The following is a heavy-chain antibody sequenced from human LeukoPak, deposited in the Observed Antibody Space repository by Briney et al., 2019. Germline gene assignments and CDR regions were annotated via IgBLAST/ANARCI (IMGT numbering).Heavy chain of an antibody. CDR2: IKSKTDGGTA. CDR3: TTSTDWISVVPGAP. D-gene: IGHD2-2*01. Sequence: GGSLRLSCAASGFTFSNAWMSWVRQAPGKGLEWVGRIKSKTDGGTADYAAPVKGRFTISRDDSKNALYLQMNSLKTEDTAVYYCTTSTDWISVVPGAPWGQGTLVTVSS. CDR1: GFTFSNAW. J-gene: IGHJ5*02. V-gene: IGHV3-15*01.